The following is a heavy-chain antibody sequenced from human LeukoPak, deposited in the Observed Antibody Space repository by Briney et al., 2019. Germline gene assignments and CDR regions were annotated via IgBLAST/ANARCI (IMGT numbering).Heavy chain of an antibody. CDR1: GFTFSSYA. V-gene: IGHV3-21*01. CDR2: ISSSSSYI. CDR3: AREPADTHDAFDI. Sequence: GGSLRLSCTASGFTFSSYAMNWVRQAPGKGLEWVSSISSSSSYIYYADSVKGRFTISRDNAKNSLYLQMNSLRAEDTAVYYCAREPADTHDAFDIWGQGTMVTVSS. D-gene: IGHD1-14*01. J-gene: IGHJ3*02.